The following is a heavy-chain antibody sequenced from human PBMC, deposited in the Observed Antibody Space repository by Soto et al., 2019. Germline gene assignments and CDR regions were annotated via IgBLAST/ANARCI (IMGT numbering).Heavy chain of an antibody. D-gene: IGHD3-10*01. CDR2: IYTSGST. V-gene: IGHV4-4*07. J-gene: IGHJ5*02. CDR1: GGSFSGYY. CDR3: AREIGVLLWFGELFDAYNWFDP. Sequence: SETLSLTCAVYGGSFSGYYWSWIRQPAGKGLEWIGRIYTSGSTNYNPSLKSRVTMSVDTSKNQFSLKLSSVTAADTAVYYCAREIGVLLWFGELFDAYNWFDPWGQGTLVTVSS.